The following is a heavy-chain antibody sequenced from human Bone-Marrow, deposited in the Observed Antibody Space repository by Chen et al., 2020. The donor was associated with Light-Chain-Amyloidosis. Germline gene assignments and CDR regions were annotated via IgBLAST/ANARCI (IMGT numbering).Heavy chain of an antibody. CDR2: IYPDDVDA. J-gene: IGHJ4*02. CDR3: ARRRDGYNFDY. D-gene: IGHD5-12*01. Sequence: EVQLEQSGPEVKKPGESLKISCKGSGYTFPNYWIGWVRQMPGKGLEWMGVIYPDDVDARSSPSFEGQVPISADKSLTPAYLQWRSLKASDTAMYYCARRRDGYNFDYWGQGTLVTVSS. CDR1: GYTFPNYW. V-gene: IGHV5-51*01.